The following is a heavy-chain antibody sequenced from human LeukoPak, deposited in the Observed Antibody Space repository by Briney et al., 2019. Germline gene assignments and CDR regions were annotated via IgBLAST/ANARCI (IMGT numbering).Heavy chain of an antibody. J-gene: IGHJ3*02. Sequence: GGSLRLSCAASGFTFSSHSMNWVRQAPGKGLEWVSYISSSSSTIYYADSVKGRFTISRDNAKNSLYLQMNSLRAEDTAVYYCARAIRMTTLGFDIWGQGTMVTVSS. CDR2: ISSSSSTI. V-gene: IGHV3-48*01. D-gene: IGHD3-16*01. CDR3: ARAIRMTTLGFDI. CDR1: GFTFSSHS.